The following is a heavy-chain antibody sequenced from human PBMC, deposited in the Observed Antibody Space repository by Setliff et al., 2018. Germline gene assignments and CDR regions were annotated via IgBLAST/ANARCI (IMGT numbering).Heavy chain of an antibody. D-gene: IGHD3-22*01. CDR3: ATLAFTYYYDSSGYYPHDY. J-gene: IGHJ4*02. CDR2: FDPEDGET. CDR1: GYTLTELS. Sequence: ASVKVSCKVSGYTLTELSMHWVRQAPGKGLEWMGGFDPEDGETIYAQKFQGRVTMTEGTSTDTAYMELSSLRSEDTAVYYCATLAFTYYYDSSGYYPHDYWGQGTLVTVS. V-gene: IGHV1-24*01.